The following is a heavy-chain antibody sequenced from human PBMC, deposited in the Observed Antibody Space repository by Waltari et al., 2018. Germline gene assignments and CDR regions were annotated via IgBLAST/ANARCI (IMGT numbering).Heavy chain of an antibody. CDR2: INPNSGGT. J-gene: IGHJ4*02. D-gene: IGHD5-12*01. V-gene: IGHV1-2*02. Sequence: QVQLVQSGAEVKKPGASVKVSCKASGYTFTGYYMHWVRQAPGQGLEGMGWINPNSGGTNYAQKFQGRVTMTRDTSISTAYMELSRLRSDDTAVYYCARDGYSGYDWGLLGFDYWGQGTLVTVSS. CDR1: GYTFTGYY. CDR3: ARDGYSGYDWGLLGFDY.